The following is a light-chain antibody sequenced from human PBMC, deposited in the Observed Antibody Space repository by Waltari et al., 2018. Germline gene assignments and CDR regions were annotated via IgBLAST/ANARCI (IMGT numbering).Light chain of an antibody. CDR1: QSISSW. J-gene: IGKJ4*01. V-gene: IGKV1-5*03. Sequence: DIQMTQSPSTLSASVGDRVTITCRASQSISSWLAWYQQKPGKAPKLLIYKASSLESGVPSRFSGRRSGTDLTLTIYSLQPEDFATYYCQQSYRSPHTFGGGTKVEIK. CDR3: QQSYRSPHT. CDR2: KAS.